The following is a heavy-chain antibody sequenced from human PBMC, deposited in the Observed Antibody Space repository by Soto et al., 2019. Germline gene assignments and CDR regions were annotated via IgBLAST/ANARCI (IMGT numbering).Heavy chain of an antibody. D-gene: IGHD3-3*01. V-gene: IGHV4-59*01. CDR2: IHYSGST. Sequence: QVQLQESGPGLVKPSETLSLTCTVSGGSISSYSWSWIRQPPGKGLEWIGFIHYSGSTNSNPSLTSRVTMSVDTSKNQFSLKLSSVTAADTAVYYCARFGVFTISGLFNYWGHGTLVTVSS. CDR1: GGSISSYS. J-gene: IGHJ4*01. CDR3: ARFGVFTISGLFNY.